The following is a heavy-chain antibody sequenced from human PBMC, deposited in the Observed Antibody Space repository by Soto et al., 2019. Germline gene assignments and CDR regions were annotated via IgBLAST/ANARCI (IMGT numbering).Heavy chain of an antibody. V-gene: IGHV1-46*02. J-gene: IGHJ6*02. CDR3: ARGGGFSPYYYNLDL. D-gene: IGHD2-15*01. Sequence: XSVKVACNASGYPLNTYYMHWVRQAPGQGPEWMGIINPRGGSTTYAQNFQYRVTMTRDTSSSTVYMELSSLRSEDTAVYYCARGGGFSPYYYNLDLWGQGTTVTVS. CDR2: INPRGGST. CDR1: GYPLNTYY.